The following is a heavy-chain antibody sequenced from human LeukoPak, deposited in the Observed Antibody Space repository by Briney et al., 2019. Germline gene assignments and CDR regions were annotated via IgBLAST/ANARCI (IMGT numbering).Heavy chain of an antibody. CDR1: GGSISSGGYY. V-gene: IGHV4-30-2*01. J-gene: IGHJ4*02. CDR2: IYHSGST. Sequence: SQTLSLTCTVSGGSISSGGYYWSWIRQPPGKGLEWIGYIYHSGSTYYNPSLKSRVTISVDTSKNQFSLKLSSVTAADTAVYYCARGVLRYSSSPFDYWGQGTLVTVSS. D-gene: IGHD6-6*01. CDR3: ARGVLRYSSSPFDY.